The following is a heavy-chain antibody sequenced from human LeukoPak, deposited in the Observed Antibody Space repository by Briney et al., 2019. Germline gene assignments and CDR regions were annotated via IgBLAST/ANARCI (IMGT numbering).Heavy chain of an antibody. D-gene: IGHD3-10*01. Sequence: ASVKVSCKASGGTFSSYAISWVRQAPGQRLEWMGWINAGNGNTKYSQKFQGRVTITRDTSASTAYMELSSLRSEDTAVYYCARDGYVLLWFGELGPDESYFDYWGQGTLVTVSS. J-gene: IGHJ4*02. CDR2: INAGNGNT. CDR1: GGTFSSYA. CDR3: ARDGYVLLWFGELGPDESYFDY. V-gene: IGHV1-3*01.